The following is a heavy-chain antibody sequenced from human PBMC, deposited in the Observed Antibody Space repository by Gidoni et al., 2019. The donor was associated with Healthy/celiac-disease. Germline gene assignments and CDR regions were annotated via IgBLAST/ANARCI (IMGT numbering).Heavy chain of an antibody. Sequence: QVQLVEPGGGVAQPGRSMRLSCSASAPTFSSYAMHWVRQATGKGLAGVAVISYDGSNKYYADSGKGRITISRDNSKNTLYLQMNSLRAEDTAVYYCAREEATQGGFDYWGQGTLVTVSS. CDR1: APTFSSYA. CDR3: AREEATQGGFDY. V-gene: IGHV3-30-3*01. J-gene: IGHJ4*02. CDR2: ISYDGSNK.